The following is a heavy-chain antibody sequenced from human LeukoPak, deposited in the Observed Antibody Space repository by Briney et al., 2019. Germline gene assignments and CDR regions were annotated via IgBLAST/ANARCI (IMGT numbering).Heavy chain of an antibody. CDR1: GSTFSDYY. CDR2: INLNSGGT. CDR3: ATHEGPLSYYYMAS. Sequence: ASVKVSCKASGSTFSDYYLHWVRQAPGQGLEWIGWINLNSGGTKFAPKFQGRVTMTGGTSTSTAHLELATLRSDDTAIYYCATHEGPLSYYYMASWGKGTTVTVSS. J-gene: IGHJ6*03. V-gene: IGHV1-2*02.